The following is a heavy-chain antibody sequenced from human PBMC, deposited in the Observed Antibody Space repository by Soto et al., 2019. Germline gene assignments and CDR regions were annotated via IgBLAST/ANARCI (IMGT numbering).Heavy chain of an antibody. CDR3: ARGGANYDFWSGYSFDY. V-gene: IGHV4-34*01. J-gene: IGHJ4*02. Sequence: PSETLSLTCAVYGGSFSGYYWSWIRQPPGKGLEWIGEINHSGSTNYNPSLKSRVTISVDTSKNQFSLKLSSVTAADTAVYYCARGGANYDFWSGYSFDYWGQGTLVTVSS. CDR2: INHSGST. D-gene: IGHD3-3*01. CDR1: GGSFSGYY.